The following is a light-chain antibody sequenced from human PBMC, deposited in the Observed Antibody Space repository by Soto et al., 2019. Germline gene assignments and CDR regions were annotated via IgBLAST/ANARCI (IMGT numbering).Light chain of an antibody. J-gene: IGKJ1*01. V-gene: IGKV1-6*01. Sequence: ALQMTQSPSSLSASVGDRVTITCRASQDIRTELGWYQQKPGKAPKLLIYGATTLQSGVPSRFSGSGSGTDFTLTISGRQPEDFAAYYCLQDYDCPRTFGQGTKVEVK. CDR3: LQDYDCPRT. CDR2: GAT. CDR1: QDIRTE.